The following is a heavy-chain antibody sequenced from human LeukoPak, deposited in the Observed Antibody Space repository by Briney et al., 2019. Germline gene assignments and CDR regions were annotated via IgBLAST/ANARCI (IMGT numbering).Heavy chain of an antibody. CDR1: GFIFEDYS. V-gene: IGHV3-23*02. CDR2: ISASGSKT. CDR3: AKGIYDYALDF. J-gene: IGHJ4*02. D-gene: IGHD4/OR15-4a*01. Sequence: GALRLSCTVSGFIFEDYSMTWVRQAPGKGLEWVSLISASGSKTYYGGSAKGRFIISRDNSKNTLNLQMTNLRAEDTALYYCAKGIYDYALDFWGQGALVTVSS.